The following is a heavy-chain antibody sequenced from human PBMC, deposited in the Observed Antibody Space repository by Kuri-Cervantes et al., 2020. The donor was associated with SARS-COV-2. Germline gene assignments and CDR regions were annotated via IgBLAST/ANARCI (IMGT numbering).Heavy chain of an antibody. Sequence: ASVKVSCKASGYTFTGYYMHWVRQAPGQGLEWMGRINPNSGGTNYAQKFQGRVTMTRDTSISTAHMELSRLRSDDTAVYYCARDVGGGSSGVFDYWGQGTLVTVSS. J-gene: IGHJ4*02. CDR1: GYTFTGYY. CDR3: ARDVGGGSSGVFDY. D-gene: IGHD6-19*01. V-gene: IGHV1-2*06. CDR2: INPNSGGT.